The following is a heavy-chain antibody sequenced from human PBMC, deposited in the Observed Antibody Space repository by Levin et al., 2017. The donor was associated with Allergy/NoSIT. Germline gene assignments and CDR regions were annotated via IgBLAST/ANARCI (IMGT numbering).Heavy chain of an antibody. CDR3: ARTSGSYYVDWFDP. J-gene: IGHJ5*02. D-gene: IGHD1-26*01. V-gene: IGHV4-59*08. CDR1: GGSISSYY. CDR2: IYYSGST. Sequence: SQTLSLTCTVSGGSISSYYWSWIRQPPGKGLEWIGYIYYSGSTNYNPSLKSRVTISVDTSKNQFSLKLSSVTAADTAVYYCARTSGSYYVDWFDPWGQGTLVTVSS.